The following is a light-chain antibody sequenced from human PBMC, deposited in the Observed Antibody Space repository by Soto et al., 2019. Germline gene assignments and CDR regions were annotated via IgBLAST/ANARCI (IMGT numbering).Light chain of an antibody. CDR1: QSVSSSY. J-gene: IGKJ2*01. V-gene: IGKV3-20*01. Sequence: EIVLTQSPGTLSLSPGERATLSCRASQSVSSSYLAWYQQKPGQAPRLLIYGASSRATGIPDRFSGSGSGTDFTLSISRLEPEDFAGYYCQRYGSSPPYTFGQGTTLEIK. CDR3: QRYGSSPPYT. CDR2: GAS.